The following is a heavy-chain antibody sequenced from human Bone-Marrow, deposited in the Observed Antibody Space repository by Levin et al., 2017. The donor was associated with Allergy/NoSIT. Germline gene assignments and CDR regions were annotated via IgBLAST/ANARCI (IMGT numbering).Heavy chain of an antibody. D-gene: IGHD3-10*01. V-gene: IGHV3-30*18. CDR2: MSYDGSTT. CDR3: AKDLAGGEDWLPRYFDG. Sequence: HPGGSLRLSCEASGFTFRSFGMHWVRQAPAKGLEWVALMSYDGSTTHYADSVKGRFTISRDNAKNTLYLQMNSLRAEDTAVYFCAKDLAGGEDWLPRYFDGWGQGALVTVSS. CDR1: GFTFRSFG. J-gene: IGHJ4*02.